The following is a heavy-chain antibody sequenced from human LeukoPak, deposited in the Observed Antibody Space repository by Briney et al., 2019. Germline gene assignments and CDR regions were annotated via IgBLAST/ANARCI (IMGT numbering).Heavy chain of an antibody. CDR3: AKWGDYDILTGYYVSDF. D-gene: IGHD3-9*01. CDR2: ITGSGDST. CDR1: GFTFSSYS. V-gene: IGHV3-23*01. J-gene: IGHJ4*02. Sequence: GGSLRLSCAASGFTFSSYSMIWVRQAPGKGLEWVSAITGSGDSTYYADSVKGRFTISRDNSKNTLYVEMNTLRAEDTAVYYCAKWGDYDILTGYYVSDFWGQGTLVTVSS.